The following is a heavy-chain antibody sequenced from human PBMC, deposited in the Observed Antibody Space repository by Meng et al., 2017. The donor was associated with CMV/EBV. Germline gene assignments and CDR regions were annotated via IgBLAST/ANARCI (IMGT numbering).Heavy chain of an antibody. D-gene: IGHD3-22*01. Sequence: SVKVSCKVSGGTFSSYAISWVRQAPGQGLEWMGGIIPILGIANYAQKFQGRVTITADKSTSTAYMELSSLRSEDTAVYYCARVPQGFDDSSGYYFGYWGQGTLVTVSS. CDR2: IIPILGIA. J-gene: IGHJ4*02. CDR3: ARVPQGFDDSSGYYFGY. V-gene: IGHV1-69*10. CDR1: GGTFSSYA.